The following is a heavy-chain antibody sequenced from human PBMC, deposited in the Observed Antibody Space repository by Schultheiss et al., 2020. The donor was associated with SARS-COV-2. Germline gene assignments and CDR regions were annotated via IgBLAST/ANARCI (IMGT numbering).Heavy chain of an antibody. D-gene: IGHD3-3*01. CDR1: GGSISSGSYY. CDR2: IYHSGST. CDR3: ASLYYDFWSGYYGYNWFDP. Sequence: SQTLSLTCTVSGGSISSGSYYWGWIRQPPGKGLEWIGSIYHSGSTYYNPSLKSRVTISVDTSKNQFSLKLSSVTAADTAVYYCASLYYDFWSGYYGYNWFDPWGQGTLVTVSS. V-gene: IGHV4-39*07. J-gene: IGHJ5*02.